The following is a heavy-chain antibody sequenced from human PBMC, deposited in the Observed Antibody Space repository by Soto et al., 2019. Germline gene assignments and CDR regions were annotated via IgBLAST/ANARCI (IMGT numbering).Heavy chain of an antibody. J-gene: IGHJ6*02. CDR2: IYYSVST. V-gene: IGHV4-61*07. D-gene: IGHD1-26*01. CDR3: ARPSGSYSYYYGMDV. Sequence: WTWIRQPPGRVLEWIGNIYYSVSTNYNPSLKNRVTMSVDTSKNQFSLMLTSVTAADTAVYYCARPSGSYSYYYGMDVWGQGTTVTVSS.